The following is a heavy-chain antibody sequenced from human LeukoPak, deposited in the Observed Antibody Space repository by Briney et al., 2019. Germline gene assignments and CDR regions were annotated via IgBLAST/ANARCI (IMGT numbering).Heavy chain of an antibody. CDR2: INPNSGGT. D-gene: IGHD3-16*01. CDR1: GYTFTGYY. Sequence: RASVKVSCKASGYTFTGYYMHWVRQAPGQGLEWMGWINPNSGGTNYAQKFQGRVTMTRDTSISTAYMELSRLRSDDTAVYYCARGTYVNNILFDHWGQGTLVTVSS. J-gene: IGHJ4*02. CDR3: ARGTYVNNILFDH. V-gene: IGHV1-2*02.